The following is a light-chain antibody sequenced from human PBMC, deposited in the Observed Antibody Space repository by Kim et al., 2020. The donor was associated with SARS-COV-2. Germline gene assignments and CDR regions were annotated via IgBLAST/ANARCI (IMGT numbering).Light chain of an antibody. CDR2: AAS. V-gene: IGKV1-39*01. CDR1: QSISSY. CDR3: QQSYSTPRT. J-gene: IGKJ3*01. Sequence: DIQMTQSPSSLSASVGDRVTITCRASQSISSYLNWYQQKPGKAPKLLIYAASSLQSGVPSRFSGSGSGTDFTLTISSLQPEDFATYYSQQSYSTPRTFGPGTKVYIK.